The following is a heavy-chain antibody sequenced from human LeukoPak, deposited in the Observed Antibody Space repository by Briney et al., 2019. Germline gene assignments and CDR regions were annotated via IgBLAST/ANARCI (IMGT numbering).Heavy chain of an antibody. Sequence: PGGSLRLSCAASGFTFSSYWMSWVRQAPGKGLEWVAVISYDGSNKYYADSVKGRFTISRDNSKNTLYLQMNSLRAEDTAVYYCARDPFDYWGQGTLVTVSS. CDR3: ARDPFDY. CDR1: GFTFSSYW. CDR2: ISYDGSNK. V-gene: IGHV3-30-3*01. J-gene: IGHJ4*02.